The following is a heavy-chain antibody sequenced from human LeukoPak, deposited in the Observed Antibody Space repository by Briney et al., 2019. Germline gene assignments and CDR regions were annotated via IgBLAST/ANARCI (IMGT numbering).Heavy chain of an antibody. Sequence: GGSLRLSCAASGFTFSSYAMSWVRQAPGKGLEWVSAISGSGGSTYYADSVKGRFTISRDNSKNTLYLQMNSLRGEDTAVYYCARDENWNDGLFGLDPWGQGTLVTVSS. CDR3: ARDENWNDGLFGLDP. J-gene: IGHJ5*02. D-gene: IGHD1-1*01. CDR2: ISGSGGST. V-gene: IGHV3-23*01. CDR1: GFTFSSYA.